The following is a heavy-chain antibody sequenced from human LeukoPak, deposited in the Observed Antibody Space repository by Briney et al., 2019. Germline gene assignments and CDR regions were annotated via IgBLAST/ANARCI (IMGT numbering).Heavy chain of an antibody. V-gene: IGHV4-38-2*02. D-gene: IGHD4-23*01. CDR1: GYSISSGYY. CDR3: ARRTTVVTPNAFDI. Sequence: SETLSLTCTVSGYSISSGYYWGWIRQPPGKGLEWIGSIYYSGSTYYNPSLKSRVTISVDTSKNQFSLKLSSVTAADTAVYYCARRTTVVTPNAFDIWGQGTMVTVSS. CDR2: IYYSGST. J-gene: IGHJ3*02.